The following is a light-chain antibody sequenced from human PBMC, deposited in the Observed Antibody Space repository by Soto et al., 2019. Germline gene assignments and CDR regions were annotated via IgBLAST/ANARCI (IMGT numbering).Light chain of an antibody. V-gene: IGLV2-14*03. J-gene: IGLJ2*01. Sequence: QSALTQPASVSGSPGQSITISCTGTSSDVGGYNYVSWYQQHPGKVPKLMIYDVSNRPSGVSNRFSGSKSGNTASLTISGLQAKYEADYYCSSYTSSSTLVFGGGTKLTVL. CDR2: DVS. CDR1: SSDVGGYNY. CDR3: SSYTSSSTLV.